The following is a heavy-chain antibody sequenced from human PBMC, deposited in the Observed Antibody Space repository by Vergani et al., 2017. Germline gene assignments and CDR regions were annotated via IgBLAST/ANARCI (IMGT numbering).Heavy chain of an antibody. Sequence: QVQLQESGPGLVKPSETLSLTCTVSGGSISSYYWSWIRQPPGKGLEWIGYIYYSGSTTYNPSLKSRVTISVDTSKNQFSLKLSSVTAADTAVYYCAREGYYYDSSGPDAFDIWGQGTMGTVSS. J-gene: IGHJ3*02. CDR3: AREGYYYDSSGPDAFDI. CDR1: GGSISSYY. CDR2: IYYSGST. D-gene: IGHD3-22*01. V-gene: IGHV4-59*01.